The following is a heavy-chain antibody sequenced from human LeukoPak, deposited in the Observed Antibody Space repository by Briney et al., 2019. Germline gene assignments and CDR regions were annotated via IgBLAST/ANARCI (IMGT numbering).Heavy chain of an antibody. CDR2: INHSGST. D-gene: IGHD1-26*01. Sequence: PSETLSLTCAVYGGSFSGYYWSWIRQPPGKGLEWIGEINHSGSTNYNPSLKSRVTISVDTSKNQFSLKLSSVTAADTAVYYCARALPGSSGGIDYWGQGTLVTVSS. J-gene: IGHJ4*02. V-gene: IGHV4-34*01. CDR1: GGSFSGYY. CDR3: ARALPGSSGGIDY.